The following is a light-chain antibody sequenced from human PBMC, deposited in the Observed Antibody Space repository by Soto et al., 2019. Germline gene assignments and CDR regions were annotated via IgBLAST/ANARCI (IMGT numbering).Light chain of an antibody. V-gene: IGLV1-47*01. CDR1: SSNIGSNY. CDR3: AAWDDSLGGRV. CDR2: RNN. Sequence: QSVLTQPPSASGTPGQRVIISCSGSSSNIGSNYVYWYQQVPGTAPKLLIYRNNQRPSGVPDRFSGSTSGTSASLAISGLQSQDEADYYCAAWDDSLGGRVFGGGTQLTVL. J-gene: IGLJ3*02.